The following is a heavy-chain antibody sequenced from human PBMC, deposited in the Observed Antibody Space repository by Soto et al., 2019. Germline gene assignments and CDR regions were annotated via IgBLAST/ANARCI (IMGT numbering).Heavy chain of an antibody. CDR3: ARADCSSTSCYYYYYYGMDV. Sequence: GGSLRLSCAASGFTFSSYSMNWVRQAPGKGLEWVSSISSSSSYIYYADSVKGRFTISRDNAKNSLYLQMNSLRAEDTAVYYCARADCSSTSCYYYYYYGMDVWGQGTTVTVSS. CDR1: GFTFSSYS. CDR2: ISSSSSYI. D-gene: IGHD2-2*01. V-gene: IGHV3-21*01. J-gene: IGHJ6*02.